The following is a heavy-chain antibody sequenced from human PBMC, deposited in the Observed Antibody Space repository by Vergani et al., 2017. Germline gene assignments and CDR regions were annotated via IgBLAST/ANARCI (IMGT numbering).Heavy chain of an antibody. Sequence: QLQLQESGPGLVKPSATLSLTCSVSGASIRSSNYYWGWIRQPPGKGLEWIASIYYSGSTNYNPSLKSRVTISVDTSKNQFSLKLSSVTAADTAVYYCARVLRARGDYYFDYWGQGTLVTVSS. CDR2: IYYSGST. CDR1: GASIRSSNYY. V-gene: IGHV4-39*07. CDR3: ARVLRARGDYYFDY. D-gene: IGHD2-21*02. J-gene: IGHJ4*02.